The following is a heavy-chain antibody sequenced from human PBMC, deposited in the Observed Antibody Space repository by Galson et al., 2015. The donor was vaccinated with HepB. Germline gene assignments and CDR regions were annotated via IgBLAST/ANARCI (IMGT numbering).Heavy chain of an antibody. CDR3: AKAYSKSEDEADY. J-gene: IGHJ4*02. D-gene: IGHD5-12*01. CDR2: IKQDGSEK. Sequence: SLRLSCAASGFTFNNFWMSWVRQAPGKGLEWVANIKQDGSEKYYVDSVKGRFTISRDNSENTLYLQVSSLRREDTAIYYCAKAYSKSEDEADYWGQGTLVTVSS. V-gene: IGHV3-7*01. CDR1: GFTFNNFW.